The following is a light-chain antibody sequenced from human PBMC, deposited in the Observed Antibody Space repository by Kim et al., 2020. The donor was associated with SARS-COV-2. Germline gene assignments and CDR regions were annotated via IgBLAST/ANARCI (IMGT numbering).Light chain of an antibody. CDR3: QQNDDFPFT. V-gene: IGKV1-33*01. CDR2: DVS. J-gene: IGKJ5*01. CDR1: QVIRKF. Sequence: ASAGDRVTITCQATQVIRKFLTWYQQKPGKAPQLLIYDVSNLQRGVPSRFSGSGYGTEFTLTITSLQPEDFATYYCQQNDDFPFTFGQGTRLEIK.